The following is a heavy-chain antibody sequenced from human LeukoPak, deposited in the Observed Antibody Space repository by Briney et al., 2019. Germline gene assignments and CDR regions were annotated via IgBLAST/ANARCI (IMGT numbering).Heavy chain of an antibody. CDR2: ISSSGSTI. V-gene: IGHV3-48*03. CDR1: GFTFSSYE. CDR3: ARDGTYSGYDGPLDY. J-gene: IGHJ4*02. Sequence: GGSLRLSCAASGFTFSSYEMNWVRQAPGKGLEWVSYISSSGSTIYYADSVKGRFTISRDNSKNTLYLQVNSLRAEDTAVYYCARDGTYSGYDGPLDYWGQGTLVTVSS. D-gene: IGHD5-12*01.